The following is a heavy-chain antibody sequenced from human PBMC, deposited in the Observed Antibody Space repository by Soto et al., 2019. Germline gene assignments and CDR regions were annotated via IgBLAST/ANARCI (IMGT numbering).Heavy chain of an antibody. CDR1: GFGFSDHW. J-gene: IGHJ4*02. CDR2: ISGSGGST. CDR3: AKEISYTEADY. V-gene: IGHV3-23*01. Sequence: GGSLRLSCAASGFGFSDHWMAWLRKAPGKGLEWVSAISGSGGSTYYADSVKGRFTISRDNSKKTLYLQMSSLRAEDTAVYYCAKEISYTEADYWGPGTLVTVSS.